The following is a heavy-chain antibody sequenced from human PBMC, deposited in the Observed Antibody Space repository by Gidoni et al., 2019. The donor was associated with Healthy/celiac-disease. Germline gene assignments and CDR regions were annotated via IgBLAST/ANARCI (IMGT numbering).Heavy chain of an antibody. Sequence: QVQLVQSGAEVKKPGSSVKVSCKAAGGTFSSDAISWVRQAPGQGLEWMGGIIPIFGTANYAQKFQGRVTITADESTSTAYMELSSLRSEDTAVYYCARDDHDYGDYVVNWFDPWGQGTLVTVSS. J-gene: IGHJ5*02. CDR3: ARDDHDYGDYVVNWFDP. V-gene: IGHV1-69*01. CDR1: GGTFSSDA. D-gene: IGHD4-17*01. CDR2: IIPIFGTA.